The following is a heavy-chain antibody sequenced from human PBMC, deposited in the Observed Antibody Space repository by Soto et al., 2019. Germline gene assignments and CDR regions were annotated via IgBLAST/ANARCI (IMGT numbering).Heavy chain of an antibody. V-gene: IGHV3-48*01. CDR3: ARDWGSSGIDY. Sequence: GGSLRLSCAASGFTFSSYSMNWVRQAPGKGLEWVSYISSSSSTIYYADSVKGRFTISRDNAKNSLYLQMNSLRAEDTAVYYCARDWGSSGIDYWGQGTLVTVSS. CDR2: ISSSSSTI. CDR1: GFTFSSYS. J-gene: IGHJ4*02. D-gene: IGHD6-19*01.